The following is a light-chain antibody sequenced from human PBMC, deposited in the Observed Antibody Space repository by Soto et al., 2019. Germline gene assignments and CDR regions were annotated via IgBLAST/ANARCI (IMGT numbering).Light chain of an antibody. V-gene: IGLV7-46*01. Sequence: QAVVTQEPSLTVSPGGAVTLTCGSSTGAVTSGHYPYWFQQKPGQAPRTLIFDTSNKHSWTPARFSGSLLGGRAALTLSGAQPEDEAEYYCLLTYTGARVFGGGTKVTVL. CDR1: TGAVTSGHY. J-gene: IGLJ2*01. CDR2: DTS. CDR3: LLTYTGARV.